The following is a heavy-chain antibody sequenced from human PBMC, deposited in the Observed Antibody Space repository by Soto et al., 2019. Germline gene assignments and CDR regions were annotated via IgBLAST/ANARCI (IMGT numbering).Heavy chain of an antibody. CDR3: ARGIAAAGPKLDY. D-gene: IGHD6-13*01. V-gene: IGHV4-59*12. CDR1: GGSISGYY. Sequence: SETLSLTCTVPGGSISGYYWIWMRQPPGKGLEWIGYIYNSGSTNYNPALKSRVTISVDTSKNQFSLKLSSVTADDTAVYYCARGIAAAGPKLDYWGQGTLVTVSS. CDR2: IYNSGST. J-gene: IGHJ4*02.